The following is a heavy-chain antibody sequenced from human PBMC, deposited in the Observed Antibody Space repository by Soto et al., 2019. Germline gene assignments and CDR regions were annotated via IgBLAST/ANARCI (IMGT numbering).Heavy chain of an antibody. CDR3: AKAITCSETSRFDH. J-gene: IGHJ5*02. CDR2: VSYDGNDR. Sequence: QVQLVESGGGVVRPGRSLRLSCATSGFSFNDFAMHWVRQAPGKGPEWVAVVSYDGNDRYYSDSVKGRFAVSRDSSNSTLSLHMNNLRPEDTAVYYCAKAITCSETSRFDHWGQGTLVTVSS. CDR1: GFSFNDFA. V-gene: IGHV3-30*09. D-gene: IGHD3-10*01.